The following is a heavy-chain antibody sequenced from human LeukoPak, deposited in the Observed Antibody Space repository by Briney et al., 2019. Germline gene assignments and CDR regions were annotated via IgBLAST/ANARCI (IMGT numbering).Heavy chain of an antibody. CDR3: AKGLYGSGSYYLDV. D-gene: IGHD3-10*01. CDR2: ISWDGGST. Sequence: GGSLRLSCAASGFTFDDYAMHRVRQAPGKGLEWVSLISWDGGSTYYADSVKGRFTISRDNSKNSLYLQMNSLRAEDTALYYCAKGLYGSGSYYLDVWGKGTTVTVSS. J-gene: IGHJ6*03. CDR1: GFTFDDYA. V-gene: IGHV3-43D*04.